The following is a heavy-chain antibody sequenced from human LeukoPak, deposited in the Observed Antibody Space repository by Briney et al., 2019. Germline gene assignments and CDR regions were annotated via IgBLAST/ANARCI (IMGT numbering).Heavy chain of an antibody. CDR3: ASTRPDYYYGSGSYFL. D-gene: IGHD3-10*01. Sequence: GGSLRLSCAASGFTFSSYALYWVRQAPGKGLEWVAVISYDGSNKYYADSVKGRFTISRDNSKNTVYLQMHSQRAEDTAVYYCASTRPDYYYGSGSYFLWGQGAVLSVSS. J-gene: IGHJ4*02. V-gene: IGHV3-30*04. CDR1: GFTFSSYA. CDR2: ISYDGSNK.